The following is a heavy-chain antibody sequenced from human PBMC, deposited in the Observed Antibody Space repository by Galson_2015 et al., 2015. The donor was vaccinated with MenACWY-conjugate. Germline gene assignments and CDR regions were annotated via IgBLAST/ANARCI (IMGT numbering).Heavy chain of an antibody. CDR1: GYTLSELA. J-gene: IGHJ4*02. D-gene: IGHD2-21*01. V-gene: IGHV1-24*01. Sequence: SVKVSCKVSGYTLSELAIHWVRQAPGKGLEWMGGLDPQDGETFYAQQFQGRVTMTEDTSRHTAYMQLTGLRYEDTAVYFCATDPARDGGAFYFDFWGQGTLVTVSS. CDR2: LDPQDGET. CDR3: ATDPARDGGAFYFDF.